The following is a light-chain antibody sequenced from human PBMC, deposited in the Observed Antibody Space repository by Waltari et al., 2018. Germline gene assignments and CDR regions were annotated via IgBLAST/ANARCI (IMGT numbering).Light chain of an antibody. J-gene: IGLJ2*01. Sequence: QSALTQPASVSGSPGQSITISCTGTSSDVGGYNSVSWYQQHPGKAPKLIIYDVSNRPSGVSNRFSGSKSGNTASLTISGLQAEDEADYYCSSYTSSSTLLFGGGTKLTVL. CDR3: SSYTSSSTLL. V-gene: IGLV2-14*03. CDR2: DVS. CDR1: SSDVGGYNS.